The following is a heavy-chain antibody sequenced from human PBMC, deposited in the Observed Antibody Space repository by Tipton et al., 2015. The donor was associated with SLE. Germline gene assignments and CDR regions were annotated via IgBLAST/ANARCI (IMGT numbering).Heavy chain of an antibody. D-gene: IGHD6-13*01. CDR3: ARAQPSSWHPFDY. Sequence: TLSLTCAVYGGSFSGYSWSWIRQPPGKGLEWIGSIYYSGSTYYNPSLKSRVTISVDTSKNQFSLKLSSVTAADTAVYYCARAQPSSWHPFDYWGQGTLVTVSS. J-gene: IGHJ4*02. V-gene: IGHV4-34*01. CDR1: GGSFSGYS. CDR2: IYYSGST.